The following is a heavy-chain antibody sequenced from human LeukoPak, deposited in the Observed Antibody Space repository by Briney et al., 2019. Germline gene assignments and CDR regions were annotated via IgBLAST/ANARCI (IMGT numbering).Heavy chain of an antibody. J-gene: IGHJ4*02. CDR3: ARDRDLGAIDY. Sequence: GGSLRLSCAASGFSISGYSMNWVRQPPGKGLEWVSSIDSSRTYVYYADSVKGRFTISRDNAKNSLSLQMNSLRAEDTAVYSCARDRDLGAIDYWGQGTLVTVSS. CDR1: GFSISGYS. V-gene: IGHV3-21*01. CDR2: IDSSRTYV. D-gene: IGHD3-16*01.